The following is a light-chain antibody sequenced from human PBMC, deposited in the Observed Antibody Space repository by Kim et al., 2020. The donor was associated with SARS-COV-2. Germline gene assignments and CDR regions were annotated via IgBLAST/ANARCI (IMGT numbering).Light chain of an antibody. J-gene: IGLJ2*01. CDR3: QAWDSSTPVL. Sequence: VSPRQPASITCSGDKLGDKHASWYQQKPGQSPLLVIYEDTKRPSGIPERFSGSNFGNTATLTISGTQAMDEADYYCQAWDSSTPVLFGGGTKLTVL. CDR1: KLGDKH. V-gene: IGLV3-1*01. CDR2: EDT.